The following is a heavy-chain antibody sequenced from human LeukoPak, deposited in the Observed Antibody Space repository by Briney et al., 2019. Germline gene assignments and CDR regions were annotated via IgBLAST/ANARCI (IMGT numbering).Heavy chain of an antibody. Sequence: ASVKVSCKVSGYTLTELSMHWVRQAPGKGLEWMGGFDPEDGETIYAQKFQGRVTMTEDTSTDTAYMELSSLRSEDTAVYYCARVIDFWSGYYTGPKYNWFDPWGQGTLVTVSS. V-gene: IGHV1-24*01. CDR1: GYTLTELS. CDR2: FDPEDGET. CDR3: ARVIDFWSGYYTGPKYNWFDP. D-gene: IGHD3-3*01. J-gene: IGHJ5*02.